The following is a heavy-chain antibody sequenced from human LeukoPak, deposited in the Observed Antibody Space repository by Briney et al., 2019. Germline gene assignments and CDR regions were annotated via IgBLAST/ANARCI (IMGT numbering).Heavy chain of an antibody. J-gene: IGHJ3*02. V-gene: IGHV4-4*07. D-gene: IGHD3-22*01. CDR1: GGSISRYY. Sequence: SETLSLTCTVSGGSISRYYWSWIRQPAGKGLEWIGRIYTSGSTNYNPSLKSRVTMSIDTSKYQFSLKLSSVTAADTAVYYCARAADSSAYTAFDIWGQGTLVTVSS. CDR3: ARAADSSAYTAFDI. CDR2: IYTSGST.